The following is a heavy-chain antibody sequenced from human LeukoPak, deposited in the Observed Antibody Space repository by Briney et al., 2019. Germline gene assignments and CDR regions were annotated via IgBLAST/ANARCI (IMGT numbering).Heavy chain of an antibody. CDR1: GFTFSSYS. CDR2: VRSDGSHD. CDR3: AKDARSFDWLFDH. Sequence: AGGSLRLSCEASGFTFSSYSMNWVRQAPGKGLEWVAYVRSDGSHDSYADSVTGRFTISRDNSKNTLFLQMNSLRAEDTSMYYCAKDARSFDWLFDHWGQGILVTVSS. V-gene: IGHV3-30*02. D-gene: IGHD3-9*01. J-gene: IGHJ4*02.